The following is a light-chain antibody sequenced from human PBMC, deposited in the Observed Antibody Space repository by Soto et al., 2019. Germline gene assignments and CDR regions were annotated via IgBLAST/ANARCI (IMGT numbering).Light chain of an antibody. CDR1: QSLSKSH. V-gene: IGKV3-20*01. Sequence: EIVLTQSPGTLSLSPGERATLSCRASQSLSKSHLAWYQQKPGQSPRLLIYDASSRATGIADRFSGSGSGTDFTLTISRLEPEDFAVYFCQHYDNSPPFTFGHGTKVDIK. CDR3: QHYDNSPPFT. CDR2: DAS. J-gene: IGKJ2*01.